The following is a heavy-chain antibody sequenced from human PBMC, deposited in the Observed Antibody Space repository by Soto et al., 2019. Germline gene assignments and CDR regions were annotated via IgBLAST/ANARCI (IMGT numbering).Heavy chain of an antibody. CDR3: ARDWHETYYYDGSGYYSASDY. V-gene: IGHV1-3*01. J-gene: IGHJ4*02. D-gene: IGHD3-22*01. CDR1: GYTFTSYA. Sequence: ASVKVSCKASGYTFTSYAMHWVRQAPGQRLEWMGWINAGNGNTKYSQKFQGRVTITRDTSASTAYMELSSLRSEDTAVYYCARDWHETYYYDGSGYYSASDYWGQGTLVTAPQ. CDR2: INAGNGNT.